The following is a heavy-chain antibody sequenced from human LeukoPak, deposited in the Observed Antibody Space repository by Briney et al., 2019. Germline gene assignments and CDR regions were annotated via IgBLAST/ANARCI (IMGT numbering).Heavy chain of an antibody. D-gene: IGHD4-11*01. J-gene: IGHJ4*02. CDR3: ARVGRYSNYYFDY. Sequence: SVKVSFKASGGTFSSYAISWVRQAPEQGLEWMGRIIPILGIANYAQKFQGRVTITADKSTSTAYMELSSLRSEDTAVYYCARVGRYSNYYFDYWGQGTLVTVSS. CDR2: IIPILGIA. CDR1: GGTFSSYA. V-gene: IGHV1-69*04.